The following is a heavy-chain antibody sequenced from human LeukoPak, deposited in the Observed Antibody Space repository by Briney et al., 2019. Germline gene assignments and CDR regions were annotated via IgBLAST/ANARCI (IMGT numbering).Heavy chain of an antibody. V-gene: IGHV1-46*01. CDR2: INPSGGST. D-gene: IGHD3-22*01. J-gene: IGHJ5*02. CDR3: VRYYYDSSGYVRVDP. CDR1: GYTFTSYY. Sequence: ASVKVSCKASGYTFTSYYMHWVRQAPGQGLEWMGIINPSGGSTSYAQKFQGRVTMTRDTSTSTAYMELRSLRSDDTAVYYCVRYYYDSSGYVRVDPWGQEPWSPSPQ.